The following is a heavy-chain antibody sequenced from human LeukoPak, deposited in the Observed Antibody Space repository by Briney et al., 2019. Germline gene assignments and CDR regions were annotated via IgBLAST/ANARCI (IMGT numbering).Heavy chain of an antibody. J-gene: IGHJ4*02. CDR3: ARGELSSGD. D-gene: IGHD3-16*02. CDR2: ISYSGST. Sequence: PSETLSLTCTVSGGSINNYYWSWIRQPPGKGLEWIGYISYSGSTNYNPSLKSRVTMSVDTSKNQFSLKLSSVTAADTAVYYCARGELSSGDWGQGTLVTVSP. V-gene: IGHV4-59*12. CDR1: GGSINNYY.